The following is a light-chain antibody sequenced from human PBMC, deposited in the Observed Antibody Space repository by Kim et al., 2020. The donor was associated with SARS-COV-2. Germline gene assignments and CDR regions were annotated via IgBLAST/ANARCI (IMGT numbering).Light chain of an antibody. CDR2: GAS. CDR3: QQTYST. V-gene: IGKV1-39*01. Sequence: DIQMTQSPSSLSASVGDRVTITCRASQTIKTYLNWYQQKPGKAPKLLIYGASNLQSGVPSRFSGGGSGTEFTLTISSLQPEDSATYSCQQTYSTFGQGTKLEI. CDR1: QTIKTY. J-gene: IGKJ2*01.